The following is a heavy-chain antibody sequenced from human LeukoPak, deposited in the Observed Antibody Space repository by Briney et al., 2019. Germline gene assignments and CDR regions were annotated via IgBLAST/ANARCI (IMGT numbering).Heavy chain of an antibody. V-gene: IGHV4-34*01. CDR1: GGSFSGYY. CDR3: ARVGDCSSTSCLSWFDY. Sequence: PSETLSLTCAVYGGSFSGYYWSWIRQPPGKGLEWIREINRSGSTNYNPSLKSRVTISVDTSKNQFSLKLSSVTAADTAVYYCARVGDCSSTSCLSWFDYWGQGTLVTVSS. J-gene: IGHJ4*02. D-gene: IGHD2-2*01. CDR2: INRSGST.